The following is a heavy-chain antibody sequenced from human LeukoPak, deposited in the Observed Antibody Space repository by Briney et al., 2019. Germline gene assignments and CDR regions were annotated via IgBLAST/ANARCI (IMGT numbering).Heavy chain of an antibody. D-gene: IGHD1-1*01. CDR1: GFTFSNYN. Sequence: GGSLRLSCAASGFTFSNYNIQWVRQAPGKGLEWVSFTTATSTTTFYADPVKGRFTISRDNAKSSLYLQMDSLRAEDTAVYYCARIHPAGYYFYSMDVWGRGTTVTVSS. J-gene: IGHJ6*03. V-gene: IGHV3-48*01. CDR3: ARIHPAGYYFYSMDV. CDR2: TTATSTTT.